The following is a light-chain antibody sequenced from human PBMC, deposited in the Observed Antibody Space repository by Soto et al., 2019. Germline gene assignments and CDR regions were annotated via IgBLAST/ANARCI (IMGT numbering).Light chain of an antibody. CDR3: HQRQSWPRT. CDR1: QYINTR. V-gene: IGKV3-11*01. Sequence: EIVLTQSPATLSSFPGDRVTLSCRASQYINTRLAWYQHRPGQAPRLLIYQTSIRAAGIPARFSGSGSGTDFTLTISDVQPEDFALYYCHQRQSWPRTFGQGTKVDIK. J-gene: IGKJ1*01. CDR2: QTS.